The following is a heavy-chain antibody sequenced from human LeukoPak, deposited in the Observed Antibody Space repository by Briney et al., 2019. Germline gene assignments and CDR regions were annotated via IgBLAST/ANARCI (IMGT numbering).Heavy chain of an antibody. CDR3: ARDGRFPPEVLPRYFDY. Sequence: SETLSLTCTVSGYSISSGYYWGWIRQPPGKGLEWIGEINHSGSTNYNPSLKSRVTISVETSKNQFSLKLSSVTAADTAVYYCARDGRFPPEVLPRYFDYWGQGTLVTVSS. D-gene: IGHD1-26*01. J-gene: IGHJ4*02. CDR1: GYSISSGYY. CDR2: INHSGST. V-gene: IGHV4-38-2*02.